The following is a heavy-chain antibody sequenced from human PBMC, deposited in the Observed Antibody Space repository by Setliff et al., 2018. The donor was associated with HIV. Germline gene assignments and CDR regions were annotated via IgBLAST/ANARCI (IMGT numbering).Heavy chain of an antibody. CDR3: VRDASERWLQPNAAFDI. Sequence: HPGGSLRLSCAASGFTFSPYWMHWVRQAPGKGLVWVSRLNTDGSSTSYADSVKGRFTISRDNAKNTLYLQMNSLRAEDTAVYYCVRDASERWLQPNAAFDIWGQGTMVTVSS. J-gene: IGHJ3*02. CDR2: LNTDGSST. CDR1: GFTFSPYW. D-gene: IGHD5-12*01. V-gene: IGHV3-74*01.